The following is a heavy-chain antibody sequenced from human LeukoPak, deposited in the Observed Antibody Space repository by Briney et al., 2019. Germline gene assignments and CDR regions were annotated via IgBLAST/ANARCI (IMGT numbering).Heavy chain of an antibody. J-gene: IGHJ4*02. CDR2: ISGSGGSP. CDR1: GFTFSSYG. D-gene: IGHD5-18*01. V-gene: IGHV3-21*01. Sequence: PGGSLRLSCAASGFTFSSYGMNWVRQAPGKGLEWVSTISGSGGSPYYADSVKGRFTISRDNAKNSLYLQMNSLRAEDTAVYYCARDRWGYSYGGDWGQGTLVTVSS. CDR3: ARDRWGYSYGGD.